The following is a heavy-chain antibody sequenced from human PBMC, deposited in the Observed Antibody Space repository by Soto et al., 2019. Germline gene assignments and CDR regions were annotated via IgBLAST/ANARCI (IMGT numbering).Heavy chain of an antibody. CDR1: GGSISSGGYY. J-gene: IGHJ5*02. Sequence: PSETLSLTCTVSGGSISSGGYYWSWIRQHPGKGLEWIGYIYHSGSTYYNPSLKSRVIISLDTSRDQFSLRLSSVTAADTAVYYCARIPYYKAATINWFDTWGQGTLVTVSS. CDR3: ARIPYYKAATINWFDT. D-gene: IGHD2-15*01. CDR2: IYHSGST. V-gene: IGHV4-31*03.